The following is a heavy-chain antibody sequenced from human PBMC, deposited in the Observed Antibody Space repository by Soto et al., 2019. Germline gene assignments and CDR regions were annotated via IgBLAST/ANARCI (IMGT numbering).Heavy chain of an antibody. V-gene: IGHV3-30-3*01. D-gene: IGHD3-22*01. Sequence: QVQLVESGGGVVQPGRSLRLSCAASGFTFSSYAMHWVSQAPGKGLEWVAIISYDGSNKYYADSMKGRFTISRDNSKNTLYLKMNSVRAKDTAVYYCARDWCSMIVVVTPVYWGQGTLVTVSS. CDR2: ISYDGSNK. CDR3: ARDWCSMIVVVTPVY. CDR1: GFTFSSYA. J-gene: IGHJ4*02.